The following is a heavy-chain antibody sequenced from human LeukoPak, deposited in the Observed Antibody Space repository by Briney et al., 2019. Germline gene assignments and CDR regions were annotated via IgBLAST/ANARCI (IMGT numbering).Heavy chain of an antibody. V-gene: IGHV3-48*03. CDR1: GFTFSSYE. J-gene: IGHJ3*02. CDR3: AKDNKQWLGSNAFDI. Sequence: GGSLRLSCAASGFTFSSYEMNWVRQAPGKGLEWVSYISSSGSTIYYADSVKGRFTISRDNAKNSLYLQMNSLRAEDMALYYCAKDNKQWLGSNAFDIWGQGTMVTVSS. D-gene: IGHD6-19*01. CDR2: ISSSGSTI.